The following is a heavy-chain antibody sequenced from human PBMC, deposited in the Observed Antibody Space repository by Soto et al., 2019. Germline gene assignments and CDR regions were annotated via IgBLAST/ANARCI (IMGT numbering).Heavy chain of an antibody. V-gene: IGHV1-3*01. J-gene: IGHJ6*02. D-gene: IGHD6-19*01. CDR3: ASSGWPYGVYYYYVMDL. CDR1: GYTFTSYA. Sequence: ASVKVSCKASGYTFTSYAMHWVRQAPGQRLEWMGWINAGNGNTKYSQKFQGRVTITRDTSASTAYMELSSLRSEDTAVYYCASSGWPYGVYYYYVMDLSAQGTTVIVSS. CDR2: INAGNGNT.